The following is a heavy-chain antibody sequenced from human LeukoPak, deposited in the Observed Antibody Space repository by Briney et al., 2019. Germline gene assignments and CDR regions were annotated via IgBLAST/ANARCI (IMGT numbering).Heavy chain of an antibody. CDR1: GYSFTSYW. J-gene: IGHJ5*02. D-gene: IGHD3-22*01. CDR3: ARHVYYYDSSGTNWFGP. CDR2: IYPGDSDT. Sequence: GESLKISCKGSGYSFTSYWIGWVRQMPGKGLEWMGIIYPGDSDTRYSPSFQGQVTISADKSISTAYLQWSSLKASDTAMYYCARHVYYYDSSGTNWFGPWGQGTLVTVSS. V-gene: IGHV5-51*01.